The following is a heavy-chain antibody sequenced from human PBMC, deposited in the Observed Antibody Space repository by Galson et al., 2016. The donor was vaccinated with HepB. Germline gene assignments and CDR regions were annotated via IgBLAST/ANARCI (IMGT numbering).Heavy chain of an antibody. CDR3: AKARSGDYDFWSGRPTDFGMDV. D-gene: IGHD3-3*01. J-gene: IGHJ6*02. V-gene: IGHV3-9*01. CDR2: ISWNSGSI. CDR1: GFIFSNAY. Sequence: SLRLSCAASGFIFSNAYMTWVRQAPGKGLQWVSGISWNSGSIGYADSVKGRFTISRDNAKNSLYVQMNSLRTEDTALYYCAKARSGDYDFWSGRPTDFGMDVWGQGTTVIVSS.